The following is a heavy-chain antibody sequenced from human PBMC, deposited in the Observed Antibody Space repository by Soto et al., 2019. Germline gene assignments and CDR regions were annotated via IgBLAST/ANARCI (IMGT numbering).Heavy chain of an antibody. CDR1: GFTFSSYW. CDR3: ARTRFIKYSGYDFFDY. V-gene: IGHV3-7*01. J-gene: IGHJ4*02. D-gene: IGHD5-12*01. Sequence: PGGSLRLSCAASGFTFSSYWMSWVRQAPGKGLEWVANIKQDGSEKYYVDSVKGRFTISRDNAKNSLYLQMSSLRAEDTAVYYCARTRFIKYSGYDFFDYWGQGALVTVSS. CDR2: IKQDGSEK.